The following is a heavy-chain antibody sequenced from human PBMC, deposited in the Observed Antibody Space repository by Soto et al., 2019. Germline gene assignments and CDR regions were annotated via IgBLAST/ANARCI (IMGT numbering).Heavy chain of an antibody. J-gene: IGHJ4*02. CDR1: GGTFSSYA. CDR3: ARAAATTEDAIDY. D-gene: IGHD4-4*01. Sequence: VASVKVSCKASGGTFSSYAISWVRQAPGQGLEWMGGIIPIFGTANYAQKFQGRVTITADESTSTAYMELSSLRSEDTAVYYCARAAATTEDAIDYWGQGTLVTVSS. V-gene: IGHV1-69*13. CDR2: IIPIFGTA.